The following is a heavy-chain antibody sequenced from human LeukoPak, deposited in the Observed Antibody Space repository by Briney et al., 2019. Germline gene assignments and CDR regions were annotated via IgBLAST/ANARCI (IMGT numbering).Heavy chain of an antibody. D-gene: IGHD5-24*01. V-gene: IGHV4-39*01. CDR3: ARLIGVAPSMENERRESDP. CDR2: IYYSGST. Sequence: SETLSLTCTVSGGSISSSSYYWGWIRQPPGKGLEWIGSIYYSGSTYYNPSLKSRVTISVDTSKNQFSLKLSSVTAADTAVYYCARLIGVAPSMENERRESDPWGQGTLVTVSS. CDR1: GGSISSSSYY. J-gene: IGHJ5*02.